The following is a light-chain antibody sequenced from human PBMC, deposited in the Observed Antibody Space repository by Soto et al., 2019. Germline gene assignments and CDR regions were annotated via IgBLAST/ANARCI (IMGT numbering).Light chain of an antibody. V-gene: IGLV2-8*01. J-gene: IGLJ1*01. CDR1: KNDIGVYDF. CDR2: EVV. Sequence: QSVLTQPPSASGSPGQSVTISCTGTKNDIGVYDFVSWYQHHPGKAPRLIIYEVVQRPSGVPGRFSGSKSGNTASLTVSGLQAADEGDYFCKSYAGSNTYVFGSGTKVTVL. CDR3: KSYAGSNTYV.